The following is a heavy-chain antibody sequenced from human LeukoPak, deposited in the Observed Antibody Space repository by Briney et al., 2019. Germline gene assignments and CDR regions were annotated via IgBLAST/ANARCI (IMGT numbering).Heavy chain of an antibody. CDR2: IYYSGST. CDR1: GGSISSSSYY. Sequence: SETLSLTCTVSGGSISSSSYYWGWIRQPPGKGLEWIGSIYYSGSTYYNPSLKSRVTISVDTSKNQFSLKLSSVTAADTAVYYCARDGTPVGATIFDYWGQGTLVTVSS. D-gene: IGHD1-26*01. J-gene: IGHJ4*02. V-gene: IGHV4-39*07. CDR3: ARDGTPVGATIFDY.